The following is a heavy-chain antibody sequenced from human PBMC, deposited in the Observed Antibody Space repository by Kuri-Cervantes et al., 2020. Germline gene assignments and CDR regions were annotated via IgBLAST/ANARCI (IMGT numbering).Heavy chain of an antibody. CDR2: IYYSGST. V-gene: IGHV4-39*01. D-gene: IGHD6-19*01. CDR1: GGSISSSSYY. J-gene: IGHJ5*02. CDR3: ARQGVGVEVPGSCGWFDP. Sequence: SETLSLTCTVSGGSISSSSYYWGWIRQPPGKGLEWIGSIYYSGSTYYNPSLKSRVTISVDTSKNQFSLKLRSVTAADTAEYYCARQGVGVEVPGSCGWFDPWGQGTLVTVSS.